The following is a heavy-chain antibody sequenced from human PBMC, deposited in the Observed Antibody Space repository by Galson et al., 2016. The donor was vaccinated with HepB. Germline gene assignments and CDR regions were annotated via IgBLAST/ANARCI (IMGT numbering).Heavy chain of an antibody. CDR1: GFTFSSHA. V-gene: IGHV3-30*04. CDR3: VRDRWASPGDVYFDY. CDR2: ISNDGSKE. D-gene: IGHD2-8*02. J-gene: IGHJ4*02. Sequence: SLRLSCAASGFTFSSHAMHWVRQAPGKGPEWVAFISNDGSKEYATDSVKGRFTISRDNSKNTLLLEMNSLSPEDTALYYCVRDRWASPGDVYFDYWGLGAQVTVSS.